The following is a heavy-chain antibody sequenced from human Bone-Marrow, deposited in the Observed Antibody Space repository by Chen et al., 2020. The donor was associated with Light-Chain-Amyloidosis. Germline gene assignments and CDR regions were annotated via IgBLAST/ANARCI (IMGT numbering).Heavy chain of an antibody. V-gene: IGHV4-38-2*02. D-gene: IGHD2-2*01. Sequence: QVQLQESGPGLVKPSETLSLTCTVSGYSISSGYYWGWIRQPPGKGLEWIGSIDHSGSTYYNPSLKSRVTMSVDTSKNQFSLKLSSVTAADTAMYFCTRAWRSTSDGRHDAFDIWGQGTMVTVSS. CDR2: IDHSGST. CDR1: GYSISSGYY. CDR3: TRAWRSTSDGRHDAFDI. J-gene: IGHJ3*02.